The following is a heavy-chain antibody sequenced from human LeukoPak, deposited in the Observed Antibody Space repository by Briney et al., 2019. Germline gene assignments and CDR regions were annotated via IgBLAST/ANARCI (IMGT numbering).Heavy chain of an antibody. J-gene: IGHJ3*02. Sequence: GASVKVSCKASGYTFTGYYMHWVRQAPGQGLEWMGWINSNSGGVHYAQNFQGRVTMTRGTSISTAYMDLTRLRYDDTAVYFCARYLAAPYDAFDIWGQGTMVTASS. CDR3: ARYLAAPYDAFDI. V-gene: IGHV1-2*02. CDR1: GYTFTGYY. CDR2: INSNSGGV. D-gene: IGHD2-15*01.